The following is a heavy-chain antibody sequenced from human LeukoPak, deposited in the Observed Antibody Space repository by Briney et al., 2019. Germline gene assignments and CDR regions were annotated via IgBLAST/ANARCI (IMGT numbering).Heavy chain of an antibody. CDR2: FDPEDGET. CDR1: GYTLTELS. CDR3: AKGSGVMVRGAAFDY. Sequence: ASVKVSCKVSGYTLTELSMHWVRQAPGKGLEWMGGFDPEDGETIYAQKFQGRVTMTEDTSTDTAYMELSSLRSEDTAVYYRAKGSGVMVRGAAFDYWGQGTLVTVSS. V-gene: IGHV1-24*01. J-gene: IGHJ4*02. D-gene: IGHD3-10*01.